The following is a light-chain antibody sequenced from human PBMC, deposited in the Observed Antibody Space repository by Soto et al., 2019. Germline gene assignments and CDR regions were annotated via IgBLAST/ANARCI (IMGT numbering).Light chain of an antibody. CDR1: SSNIGINT. CDR2: SNN. J-gene: IGLJ1*01. V-gene: IGLV1-44*01. CDR3: AAWDDSLNGPGA. Sequence: QTVLTQPPSASGTPGQRVTISCSGSSSNIGINTVNWYQQLPGTAPKLLIYSNNQRPSGVPDRFSGSKSGTSASLAISGLQSEDEADYYCAAWDDSLNGPGAFGTGTKLTVL.